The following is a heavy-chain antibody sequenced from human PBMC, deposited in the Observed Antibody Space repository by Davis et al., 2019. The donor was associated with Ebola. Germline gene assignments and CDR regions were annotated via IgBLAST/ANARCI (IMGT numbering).Heavy chain of an antibody. CDR1: GLTFSSYG. D-gene: IGHD2-8*01. CDR2: IKKDGSEK. J-gene: IGHJ6*04. CDR3: ARDAARYCTNGVCYIGYYYYGMDV. Sequence: GESLKISCAASGLTFSSYGMSWVRQAPGKGLEWVANIKKDGSEKYYVDSVKGRFTISRDNAKNSLYLQLNSLRAEDTAVYYCARDAARYCTNGVCYIGYYYYGMDVWGKGTTVTVSS. V-gene: IGHV3-7*01.